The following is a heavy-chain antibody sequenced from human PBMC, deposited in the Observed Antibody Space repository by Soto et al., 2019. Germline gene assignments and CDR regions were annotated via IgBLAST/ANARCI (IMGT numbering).Heavy chain of an antibody. J-gene: IGHJ4*02. CDR2: IYYSGST. D-gene: IGHD1-26*01. CDR3: ARVRIVGATDVFDY. Sequence: PSETLSLTCTVSGGSISSYYWSWIRQPPGKGLEWIGYIYYSGSTNYNPSLKSRVTISVDTSKNQFSLKLSSVTAADTAVYYCARVRIVGATDVFDYWGQGTLVTVSS. V-gene: IGHV4-59*01. CDR1: GGSISSYY.